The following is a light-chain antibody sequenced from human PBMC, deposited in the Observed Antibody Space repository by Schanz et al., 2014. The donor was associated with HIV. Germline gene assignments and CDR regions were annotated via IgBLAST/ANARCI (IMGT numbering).Light chain of an antibody. J-gene: IGLJ2*01. CDR3: CSYAGTTTHWI. Sequence: QSALTQPASVSGSPGQSITISCSGASSDVGYSYYISWYQQQPGRPPKLIIYDVSNRPSGVSDRFSGSKSGNTASLTISGLQPEDEAEYFCCSYAGTTTHWIFGGGTKLTVL. CDR2: DVS. V-gene: IGLV2-14*03. CDR1: SSDVGYSYY.